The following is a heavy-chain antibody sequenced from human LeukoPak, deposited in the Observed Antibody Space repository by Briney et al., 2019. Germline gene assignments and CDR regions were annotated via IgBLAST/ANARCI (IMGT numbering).Heavy chain of an antibody. D-gene: IGHD2-15*01. CDR1: GGTFSSYA. J-gene: IGHJ5*02. CDR3: ARTVLGYCSGGSCLPPFNWFDP. CDR2: IIPIFGTA. Sequence: ASVKVSCKASGGTFSSYAISWVRQAPGQGLEWMGGIIPIFGTANYAQKFQGRVTITTDESTSTAYMELRSLRSEDTAVYYCARTVLGYCSGGSCLPPFNWFDPWGQGTLVTVSS. V-gene: IGHV1-69*05.